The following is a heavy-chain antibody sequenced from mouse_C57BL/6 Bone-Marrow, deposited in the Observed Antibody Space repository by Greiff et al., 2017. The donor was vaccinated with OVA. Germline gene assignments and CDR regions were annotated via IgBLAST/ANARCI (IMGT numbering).Heavy chain of an antibody. V-gene: IGHV14-4*01. CDR1: GFNIKDDY. CDR2: IDPENGAT. Sequence: EVKLQQSGAELVRPGASVKLSCTASGFNIKDDYMHWVKQRPEPGLEWIGWIDPENGATEYASKFQGKATITADTSSNTAYLQLSSLTSEDTAVYYCTTLTVVARGQGTLVTVSA. D-gene: IGHD1-1*01. J-gene: IGHJ3*01. CDR3: TTLTVVA.